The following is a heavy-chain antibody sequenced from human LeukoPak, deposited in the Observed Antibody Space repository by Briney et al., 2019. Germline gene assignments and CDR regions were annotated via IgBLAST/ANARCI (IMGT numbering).Heavy chain of an antibody. V-gene: IGHV4-59*01. D-gene: IGHD6-19*01. Sequence: PSETLSLTCTVSGDSISTYYWNWIRQPPGRGLEWIGYIYYSGRTSYNPSLKSRVTISVDTSKNQFSLKLSSVTAADTAVYYCAREKAVAGTGFDYWGQGTLVTVSS. CDR3: AREKAVAGTGFDY. J-gene: IGHJ4*02. CDR2: IYYSGRT. CDR1: GDSISTYY.